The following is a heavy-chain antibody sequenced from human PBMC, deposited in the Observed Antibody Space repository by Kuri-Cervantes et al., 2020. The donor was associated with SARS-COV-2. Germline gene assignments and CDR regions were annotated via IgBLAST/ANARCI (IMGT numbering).Heavy chain of an antibody. CDR3: VREKGGWLQGDY. D-gene: IGHD5-24*01. J-gene: IGHJ4*02. Sequence: GESLKISCAASGFPFSAFSMNWVRQAPGKGLEWVANIKHDGSERFYVDSVKGRFTISRDNAKNSLYLQMDSLRAEDTAVYYCVREKGGWLQGDYWGQGTLVTVSS. V-gene: IGHV3-7*01. CDR2: IKHDGSER. CDR1: GFPFSAFS.